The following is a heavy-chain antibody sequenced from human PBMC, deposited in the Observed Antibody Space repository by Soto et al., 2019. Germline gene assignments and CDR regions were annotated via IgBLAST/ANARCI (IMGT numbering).Heavy chain of an antibody. J-gene: IGHJ5*01. Sequence: PSQTLSLTCAISGDSVSTNSATWDWIRRSPSRSLEWLGRTYYRSKWYNDYAVSVKGRITINPDTSNNQLSLQLNSVTPDDTAVYYCARLIGNSWLDSWGQGTLVTVSS. CDR2: TYYRSKWYN. D-gene: IGHD2-8*01. V-gene: IGHV6-1*01. CDR3: ARLIGNSWLDS. CDR1: GDSVSTNSAT.